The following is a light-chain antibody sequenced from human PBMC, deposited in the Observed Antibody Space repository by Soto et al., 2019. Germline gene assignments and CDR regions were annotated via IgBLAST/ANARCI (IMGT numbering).Light chain of an antibody. J-gene: IGLJ7*01. CDR2: EVS. CDR3: CSFTSTNTLEV. CDR1: ISDVGSYNL. V-gene: IGLV2-14*02. Sequence: QSALTQPASVSGSPGQSITISCTGTISDVGSYNLVSWYQQHPGRAPKVMIYEVSKRPSGVSNRFSGSKSGNTASLTISGLQAEDDADYYCCSFTSTNTLEVFGSGTQLTVL.